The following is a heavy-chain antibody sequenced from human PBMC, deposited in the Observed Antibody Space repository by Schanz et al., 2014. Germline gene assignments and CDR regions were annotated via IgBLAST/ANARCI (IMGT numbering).Heavy chain of an antibody. CDR2: TSTDGTKT. CDR1: GFTFRGHA. V-gene: IGHV3-30*04. Sequence: VQLVESGGGLVQPGRSLRLSCAASGFTFRGHAMHWVRQAPGQGLEKVAVTSTDGTKTYYAASVRGRFTISRDNSKNTVYLQMNSLRPEDTAVYYCAKEDRNHNSDYVYWGQGTLVTVSS. CDR3: AKEDRNHNSDYVY. J-gene: IGHJ4*02. D-gene: IGHD3-22*01.